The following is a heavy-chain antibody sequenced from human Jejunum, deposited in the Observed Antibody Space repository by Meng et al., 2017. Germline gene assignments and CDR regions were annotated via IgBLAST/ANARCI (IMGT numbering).Heavy chain of an antibody. J-gene: IGHJ4*02. D-gene: IGHD3-22*01. Sequence: SETLSLTCTVSGGSISSYSWSCIRQSPGKGLEWIGYMHYSGSTKCNPSLESRVTISIDTSKRQLSLELSSVTAADTAVYYCARLDYYERSGFFRDWGQGTLVTVSS. CDR3: ARLDYYERSGFFRD. V-gene: IGHV4-59*01. CDR1: GGSISSYS. CDR2: MHYSGST.